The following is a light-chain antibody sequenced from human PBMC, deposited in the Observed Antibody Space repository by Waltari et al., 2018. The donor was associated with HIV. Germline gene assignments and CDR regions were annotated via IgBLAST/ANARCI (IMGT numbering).Light chain of an antibody. Sequence: QVGLTQPPSVSKALRQTATLTCTGNSHNVCNQESPCPQQHQGRPPKLLSYRTNNRPSGISERLSASRSGNTASLTISGLQPEDEADYYCSAWDRSLSAWVFGGGTKLTVL. V-gene: IGLV10-54*01. CDR1: SHNVCNQE. CDR3: SAWDRSLSAWV. J-gene: IGLJ3*02. CDR2: RTN.